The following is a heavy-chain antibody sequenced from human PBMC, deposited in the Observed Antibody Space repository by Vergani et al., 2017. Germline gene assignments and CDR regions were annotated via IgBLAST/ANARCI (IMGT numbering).Heavy chain of an antibody. CDR1: GDSISSGVYY. D-gene: IGHD3-22*01. CDR3: ARMVGYDEGDAFRIGYFDS. Sequence: QVQLQESGPGLVKPSQTLSLTCSVSGDSISSGVYYWNWIRQHPGKGLEWIGYIYSTGSTHHNPSLRRRINMSVDTSKNQFSLKLNSVTAADPAMYYCARMVGYDEGDAFRIGYFDSWGPGILVTVSS. CDR2: IYSTGST. J-gene: IGHJ4*02. V-gene: IGHV4-31*03.